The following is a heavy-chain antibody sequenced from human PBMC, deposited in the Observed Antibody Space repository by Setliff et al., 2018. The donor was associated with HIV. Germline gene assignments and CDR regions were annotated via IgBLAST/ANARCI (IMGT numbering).Heavy chain of an antibody. V-gene: IGHV4-39*01. CDR3: ARPADCSSTSCYLWYFDL. J-gene: IGHJ2*01. CDR1: GGSISSSSYY. D-gene: IGHD2-2*01. Sequence: SETLSLTCTVSGGSISSSSYYWGGIRQPPGKGLEWIGSIYYSGSTYYNPSLKSRVTISVDTSKNQFSLKLSSVTAADTAVYYCARPADCSSTSCYLWYFDLWGRGTLVTVSS. CDR2: IYYSGST.